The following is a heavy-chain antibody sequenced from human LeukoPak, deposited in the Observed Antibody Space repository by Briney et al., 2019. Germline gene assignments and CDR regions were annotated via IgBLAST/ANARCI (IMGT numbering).Heavy chain of an antibody. CDR3: ARDPPHPYYYDSSGSFDY. CDR2: INPSGGST. CDR1: GYTFTSYY. J-gene: IGHJ4*02. V-gene: IGHV1-46*01. Sequence: ASVKVSCKASGYTFTSYYMHWVRQAPRQGLEWMGIINPSGGSTSYAQKFQGRVTMTRDTSTSTVYMELSSLRSEDTAVYYCARDPPHPYYYDSSGSFDYWGQGTLVTVSS. D-gene: IGHD3-22*01.